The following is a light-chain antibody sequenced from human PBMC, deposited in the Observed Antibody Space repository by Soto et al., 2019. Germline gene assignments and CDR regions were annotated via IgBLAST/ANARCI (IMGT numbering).Light chain of an antibody. CDR1: QSGRDMY. V-gene: IGKV3-20*01. J-gene: IGKJ1*01. CDR2: GVS. Sequence: EIVLTQSPSTLSLSPWLRSTLSFLASQSGRDMYLAWYQQKPGQPPRLLIYGVSSRAYGIPARFSGSGSGTDFTLTISRLEPEDFAVYYCQQYGTSPRTFGQGTKVDI. CDR3: QQYGTSPRT.